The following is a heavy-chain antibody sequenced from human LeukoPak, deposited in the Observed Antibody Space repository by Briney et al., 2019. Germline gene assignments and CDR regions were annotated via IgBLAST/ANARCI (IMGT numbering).Heavy chain of an antibody. D-gene: IGHD2-15*01. J-gene: IGHJ6*02. Sequence: SETLSLTCTVSGGSISSYYWSWIRQPPGKGLEWSGYIYYSGSTNYNPSLKSRVTISVDTSKNQFSLKLSSVTAADTAVYYCARRGGNSYYYYGMDVWGQGTTVTVSS. CDR2: IYYSGST. CDR1: GGSISSYY. CDR3: ARRGGNSYYYYGMDV. V-gene: IGHV4-59*08.